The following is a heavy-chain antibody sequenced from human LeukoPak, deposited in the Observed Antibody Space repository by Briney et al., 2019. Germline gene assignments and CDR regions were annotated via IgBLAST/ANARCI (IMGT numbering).Heavy chain of an antibody. CDR2: IYYSGST. CDR1: GGSISSYY. D-gene: IGHD4-17*01. V-gene: IGHV4-59*12. CDR3: ARNYGDYSAFDI. J-gene: IGHJ3*02. Sequence: KPSETLSLTCTASGGSISSYYWSWIRQPPGKGLEWIGYIYYSGSTNYNPSLKSRVTMSVDTSKNQFSLKLSSVTAADTAVYYCARNYGDYSAFDIWGQGTMVTVSS.